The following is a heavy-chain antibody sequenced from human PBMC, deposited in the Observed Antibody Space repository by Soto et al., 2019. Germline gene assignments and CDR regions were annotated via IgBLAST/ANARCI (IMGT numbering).Heavy chain of an antibody. D-gene: IGHD3-3*01. J-gene: IGHJ6*02. CDR2: IRSKANSYAT. V-gene: IGHV3-73*02. CDR3: TRHSETYHDFWSGYFTSHYYYYGMDV. CDR1: GFTFSGSA. Sequence: EVQLVESGGGLVQPGGSLKLSCAASGFTFSGSAMHWVRQASGKGLEWVGRIRSKANSYATAYAASVKGRFTISRDDSKNTAYLQMNSLKTEDTAVYYCTRHSETYHDFWSGYFTSHYYYYGMDVWGQGTTVTVSS.